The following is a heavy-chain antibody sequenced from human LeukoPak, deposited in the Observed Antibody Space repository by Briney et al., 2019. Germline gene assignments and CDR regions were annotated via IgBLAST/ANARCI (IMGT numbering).Heavy chain of an antibody. J-gene: IGHJ4*02. CDR1: GGSISSYY. CDR2: IYYSGST. CDR3: ARGVAVAGPFDY. Sequence: SETLSLTCTVSGGSISSYYWSWIRQPPGKGLEWIGYIYYSGSTNYNPSLKSRVTISVDTSKNQFSLKLGSVTAADTAVYYCARGVAVAGPFDYWSQGTLVTVSS. V-gene: IGHV4-59*01. D-gene: IGHD6-19*01.